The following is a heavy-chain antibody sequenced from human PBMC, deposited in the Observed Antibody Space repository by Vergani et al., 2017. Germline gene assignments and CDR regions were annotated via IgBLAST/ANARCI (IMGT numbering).Heavy chain of an antibody. CDR3: ARDRSGGYCSSTSCPRDWYVDL. CDR2: IWYDGSNK. D-gene: IGHD2-2*01. V-gene: IGHV3-33*01. Sequence: QVQLVESGGGVVQPGRSLRLSCAASGFTFSSYGMHWVRQAPGKGLEWVAVIWYDGSNKYYADSVKGRFTISRDNSNNTLYLQMNSLRAEDTAVSYCARDRSGGYCSSTSCPRDWYVDLWGRGTLVTVSS. J-gene: IGHJ2*01. CDR1: GFTFSSYG.